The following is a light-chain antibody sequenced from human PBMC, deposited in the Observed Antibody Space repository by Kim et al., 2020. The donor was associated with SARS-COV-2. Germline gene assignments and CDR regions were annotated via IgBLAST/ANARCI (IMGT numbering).Light chain of an antibody. J-gene: IGKJ4*01. CDR1: QSVSGN. CDR3: QQYNYWPPLT. CDR2: GAS. Sequence: EIVLTQSPATLFVSPGERATLSCRASQSVSGNLAWYQQKPGQAPRLLIYGASTRATGIPARFSGSGSGTEFTLTISNLQSEDFAVYYCQQYNYWPPLTFGGGTKLEI. V-gene: IGKV3-15*01.